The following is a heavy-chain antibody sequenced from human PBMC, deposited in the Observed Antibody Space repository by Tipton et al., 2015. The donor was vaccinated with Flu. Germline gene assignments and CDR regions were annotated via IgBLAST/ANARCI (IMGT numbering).Heavy chain of an antibody. Sequence: TLSLTCTVSGDSIRSDYYWGWIRQPPGKGLEWIGCVYHGGTTYYNPSLKSRVAISLDTFQNQFSLKLSSVTAADTAVYYCARRRYFDPWGQGILVTVSS. D-gene: IGHD1-1*01. J-gene: IGHJ5*02. CDR1: GDSIRSDYY. CDR3: ARRRYFDP. V-gene: IGHV4-38-2*02. CDR2: VYHGGTT.